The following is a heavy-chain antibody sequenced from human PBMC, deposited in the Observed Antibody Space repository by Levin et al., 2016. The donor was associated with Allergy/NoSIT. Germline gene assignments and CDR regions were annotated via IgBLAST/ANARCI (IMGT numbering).Heavy chain of an antibody. D-gene: IGHD3-10*01. CDR2: IYTSGST. CDR3: ARHGSGKCFDF. J-gene: IGHJ4*02. CDR1: GGSISGYY. V-gene: IGHV4-4*07. Sequence: GSLRLSCTVSGGSISGYYWSWIRQPAGKGLEWIGRIYTSGSTNYNPYLKTRVTMSIDTSKNQFYLKLNSVTAADTAMYYCARHGSGKCFDFWGQGALVSVSS.